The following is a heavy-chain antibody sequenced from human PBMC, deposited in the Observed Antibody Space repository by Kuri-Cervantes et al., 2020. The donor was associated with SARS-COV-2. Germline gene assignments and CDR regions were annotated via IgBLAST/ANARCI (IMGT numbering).Heavy chain of an antibody. CDR1: GFTFSSYE. CDR2: ISSSGSTI. V-gene: IGHV3-48*03. D-gene: IGHD1-14*01. CDR3: ASDHNQDAFDI. Sequence: GESLKSSCAASGFTFSSYEMNWVRQAPGKWPEWVSYISSSGSTIYYADSVKGRFTISRDNAKNSLYLQMNSLRAEDTAVYYCASDHNQDAFDIWGQGTIVTVSS. J-gene: IGHJ3*02.